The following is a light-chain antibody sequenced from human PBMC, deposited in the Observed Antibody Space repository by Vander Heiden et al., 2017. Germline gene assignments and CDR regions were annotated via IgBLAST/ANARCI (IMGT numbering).Light chain of an antibody. CDR1: QAIGGW. Sequence: SPSSVSASVGDRVTFTCRASQAIGGWLAWYQQRRGEGPKLLIYAASYLQTGVPSRFTGRGAGTLFTLTISSLQPEDFATYYCQHDRSFPYTFGQGTKVEIK. J-gene: IGKJ2*01. V-gene: IGKV1-12*01. CDR3: QHDRSFPYT. CDR2: AAS.